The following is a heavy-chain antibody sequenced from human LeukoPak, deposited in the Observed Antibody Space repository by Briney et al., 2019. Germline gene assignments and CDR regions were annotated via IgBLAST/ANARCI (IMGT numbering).Heavy chain of an antibody. D-gene: IGHD3-9*01. CDR1: GFTFSDYY. V-gene: IGHV3-11*01. J-gene: IGHJ4*02. CDR3: ARVGRYIDWLLGGGWGYYFDY. Sequence: PGGSLRLSCAAPGFTFSDYYMSWIRQAPGKGLEWVSYISSSGSTIYYADSVKGRFTISRDTAKNSLYLQMNSLRAEDTAVYYCARVGRYIDWLLGGGWGYYFDYWGQGTLGTVSS. CDR2: ISSSGSTI.